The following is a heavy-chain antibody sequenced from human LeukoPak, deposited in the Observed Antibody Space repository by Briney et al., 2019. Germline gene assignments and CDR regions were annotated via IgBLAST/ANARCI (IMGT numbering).Heavy chain of an antibody. CDR1: GFTFSSYE. CDR3: ARVTTITRFDP. D-gene: IGHD5-12*01. Sequence: SGGSLRLSCAASGFTFSSYEMNWVRQAPGKGLEWVSYISSSGSTIYYADSVKGRFTISRDNAKNSLYLQMNSLRAEDTAVYYCARVTTITRFDPWGQGTLVTVSS. J-gene: IGHJ5*02. CDR2: ISSSGSTI. V-gene: IGHV3-48*03.